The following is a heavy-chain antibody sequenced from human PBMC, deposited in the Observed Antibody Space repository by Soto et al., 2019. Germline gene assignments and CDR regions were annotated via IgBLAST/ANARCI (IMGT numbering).Heavy chain of an antibody. J-gene: IGHJ6*02. CDR2: IDPSDSYT. D-gene: IGHD3-3*01. V-gene: IGHV5-10-1*01. CDR3: ARHGPRGWSGWTSGYYYGMDV. CDR1: GYSFTSYW. Sequence: LGESLKISCKGSGYSFTSYWISWVRQMPGKGLEWMGRIDPSDSYTNYSPSFQGHVTISADKSISTAYLQWSSLKASDTAMYYCARHGPRGWSGWTSGYYYGMDVWGQGTTVTVSS.